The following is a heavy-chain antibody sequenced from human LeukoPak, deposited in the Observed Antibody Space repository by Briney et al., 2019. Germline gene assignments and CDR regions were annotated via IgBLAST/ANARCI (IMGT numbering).Heavy chain of an antibody. D-gene: IGHD3-9*01. Sequence: GGSLRLSCAASGFTVRSNYMSWVRQAPGKGLEWVANIKQDGSEKYYVDSVKGRFTISRDNAKNSLYLQMNSLRAEDTAVYYCAREANYDIWTGYFDPWGQGTLVTVSS. CDR3: AREANYDIWTGYFDP. J-gene: IGHJ5*02. CDR1: GFTVRSNY. V-gene: IGHV3-7*01. CDR2: IKQDGSEK.